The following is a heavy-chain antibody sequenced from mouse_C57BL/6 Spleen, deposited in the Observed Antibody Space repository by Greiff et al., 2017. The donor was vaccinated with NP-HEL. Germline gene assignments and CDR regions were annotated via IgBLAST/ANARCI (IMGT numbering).Heavy chain of an antibody. CDR2: ISSGSSTI. D-gene: IGHD4-1*01. J-gene: IGHJ2*01. Sequence: EVKLQESGGGLVKPGGSLKLSCAASGFTFSDYGMHWVRQAPEKGLEWVAYISSGSSTIYYADTVKGRFTISRDNAKNTLFLQMTSLRSEDTAMYYCARGGANWSDYWGQGTTLTVSS. V-gene: IGHV5-17*01. CDR1: GFTFSDYG. CDR3: ARGGANWSDY.